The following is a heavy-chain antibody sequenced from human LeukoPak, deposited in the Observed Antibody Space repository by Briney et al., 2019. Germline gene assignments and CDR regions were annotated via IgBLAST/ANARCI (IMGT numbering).Heavy chain of an antibody. Sequence: GGSLRLSCAASGFTFSDYYLSWIRQAPGKGLEWDSYISSSGSTINYADSVKGRFTISRDNAKNSLYLQMNSLRAEDTAVYYCARSNSTNCYTDWGQGTLVTVSS. D-gene: IGHD2-2*02. V-gene: IGHV3-11*01. CDR2: ISSSGSTI. CDR3: ARSNSTNCYTD. J-gene: IGHJ4*02. CDR1: GFTFSDYY.